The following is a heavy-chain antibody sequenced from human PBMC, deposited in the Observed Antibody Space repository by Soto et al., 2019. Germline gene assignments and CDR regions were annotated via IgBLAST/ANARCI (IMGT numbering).Heavy chain of an antibody. J-gene: IGHJ5*02. D-gene: IGHD6-19*01. CDR1: GYTFTNYA. CDR2: INAGNGHT. V-gene: IGHV1-3*01. Sequence: EASVKVSCKASGYTFTNYAVNWVRQAPGQRLEWMGWINAGNGHTKYSQKFQGRVTITRDTSASTAYMELSSLTSEDTALYFCARGIWERSSGWSPFDPWGQGPLVPVPS. CDR3: ARGIWERSSGWSPFDP.